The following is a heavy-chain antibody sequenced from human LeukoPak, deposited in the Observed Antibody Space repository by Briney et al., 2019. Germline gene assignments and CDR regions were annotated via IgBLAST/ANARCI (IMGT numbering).Heavy chain of an antibody. J-gene: IGHJ3*02. CDR2: ISAYNGNT. CDR3: ALTGRGHDAFDI. Sequence: GASVKVSCKASGYTFTSYDISWVRQAPGQGLEWMGWISAYNGNTNYAQKLQGRVTMTTDTSTSAAYMELRSLRSDDTAVYYCALTGRGHDAFDIWGQGTMVTVSS. CDR1: GYTFTSYD. D-gene: IGHD7-27*01. V-gene: IGHV1-18*01.